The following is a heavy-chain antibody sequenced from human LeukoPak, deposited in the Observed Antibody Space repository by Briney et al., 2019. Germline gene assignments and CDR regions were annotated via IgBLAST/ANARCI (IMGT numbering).Heavy chain of an antibody. CDR1: GFSFTDYY. CDR3: ARLRSMAHDAFDV. CDR2: IISSGSMT. Sequence: GGSLRLSCAAPGFSFTDYYMSWIRQVPGKGREWISYIISSGSMTYYADSVKGRFTISRDSAKNSLSLQMNRLRVDDTAVYYCARLRSMAHDAFDVWGQGTVVTVSS. V-gene: IGHV3-11*01. J-gene: IGHJ3*01. D-gene: IGHD5-24*01.